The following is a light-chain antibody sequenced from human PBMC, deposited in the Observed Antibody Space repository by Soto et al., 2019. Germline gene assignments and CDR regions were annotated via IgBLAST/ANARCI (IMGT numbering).Light chain of an antibody. CDR3: QSYDSSLSGGV. Sequence: QPVLTQPPSGSGAPGQKVIISYTRTSSNIGAAYDVHWYQHPPGTAPKLLIYGNNKRPSGVPDRFSGSKSGTSASLAITGLQAGDAEAYYCQSYDSSLSGGVLGGGTTVNVL. J-gene: IGLJ3*02. CDR1: SSNIGAAYD. V-gene: IGLV1-40*01. CDR2: GNN.